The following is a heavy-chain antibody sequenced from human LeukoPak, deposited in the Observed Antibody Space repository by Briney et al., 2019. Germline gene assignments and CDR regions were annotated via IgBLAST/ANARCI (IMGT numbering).Heavy chain of an antibody. J-gene: IGHJ1*01. Sequence: GESLKISCKYSGYSFIHYGLGGMRQMPGKGLEWMGIIYPGNSETIYSQSLQGQVTISADKSISTAYLQWSNLRASDTAVYYCAKLAVSGLSPSVHFFHDWAQGTLVTVSS. CDR1: GYSFIHYG. CDR3: AKLAVSGLSPSVHFFHD. V-gene: IGHV5-51*01. D-gene: IGHD2-2*01. CDR2: IYPGNSET.